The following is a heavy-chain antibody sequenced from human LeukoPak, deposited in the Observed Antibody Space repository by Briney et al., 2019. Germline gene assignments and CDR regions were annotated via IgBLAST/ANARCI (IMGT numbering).Heavy chain of an antibody. CDR1: GFTFSSYS. J-gene: IGHJ3*02. CDR2: ISGSGGST. D-gene: IGHD3-22*01. Sequence: GGSLRLSCAASGFTFSSYSMNWVRQAPGKGLEWVSAISGSGGSTYYADSVKGRFTISRDNSKNTLYLQMNSLRAEDTAVYYCAKDGSSSYYDSNAFDIWGQGTMVTVSS. CDR3: AKDGSSSYYDSNAFDI. V-gene: IGHV3-23*01.